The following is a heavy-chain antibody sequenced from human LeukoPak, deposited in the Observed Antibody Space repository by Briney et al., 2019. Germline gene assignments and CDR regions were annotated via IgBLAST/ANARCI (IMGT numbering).Heavy chain of an antibody. CDR2: ISWNSGSI. V-gene: IGHV3-9*01. J-gene: IGHJ4*02. CDR1: GFTFDDYA. D-gene: IGHD5-18*01. Sequence: GGSLRLSCAASGFTFDDYAMHWVRQAPGKGLEWVSGISWNSGSIGYADSVKGRFTISRDNAKNSLYLQMNSLRAEDTALYYCAKDKGYGLRGIDYWGQGTLVTVSP. CDR3: AKDKGYGLRGIDY.